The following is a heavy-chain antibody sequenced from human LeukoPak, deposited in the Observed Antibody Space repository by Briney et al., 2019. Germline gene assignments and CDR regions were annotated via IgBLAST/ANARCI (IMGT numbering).Heavy chain of an antibody. V-gene: IGHV3-23*01. J-gene: IGHJ4*02. CDR2: ISGSGGTT. CDR3: AKYPRHCGGDCYSDLDY. D-gene: IGHD2-21*02. CDR1: GFTFNNYA. Sequence: GGSLRLSCAASGFTFNNYAMSWVRQAPGKGLEWVSAISGSGGTTHYADSVKGRFTISRDNSKNTLSLQMNSPRTEDTAVYYCAKYPRHCGGDCYSDLDYWGQGTLVTVSS.